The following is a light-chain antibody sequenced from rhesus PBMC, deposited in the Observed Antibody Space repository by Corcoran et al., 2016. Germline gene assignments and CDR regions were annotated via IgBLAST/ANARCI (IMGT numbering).Light chain of an antibody. Sequence: EIVMTQSPATLSLSPGERATLSCRASQSVSSSLAWYQQTPGQASKLLIYGASSRATGIPDRFSGKGSGTDFTLTISSLEPEDVGVYYCQQDYSWPLTFGGGTKVELK. CDR3: QQDYSWPLT. CDR2: GAS. J-gene: IGKJ4*01. CDR1: QSVSSS. V-gene: IGKV3-42*01.